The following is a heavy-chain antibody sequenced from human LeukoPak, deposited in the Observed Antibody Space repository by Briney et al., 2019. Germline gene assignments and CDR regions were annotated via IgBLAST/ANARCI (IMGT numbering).Heavy chain of an antibody. CDR1: RFTFSNYW. V-gene: IGHV3-7*01. D-gene: IGHD7-27*01. J-gene: IGHJ3*02. CDR2: IKEDGSEK. Sequence: GSLGLSCTASRFTFSNYWMSWVRQAPGKGLEWVANIKEDGSEKYYVDSVKGRFTISRDSAKNSLYLQMNSLRAEDTAVYYCARDGDVDSTTGAFDIWGQGTMVTVSS. CDR3: ARDGDVDSTTGAFDI.